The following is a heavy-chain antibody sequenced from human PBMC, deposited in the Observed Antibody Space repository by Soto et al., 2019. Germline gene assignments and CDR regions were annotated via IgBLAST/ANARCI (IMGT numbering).Heavy chain of an antibody. Sequence: QVQLVQSGAEVKKPGASVKVSCKASGYTFTSYDINWVRQATGQGLEWMGWMNPNSGNTAYAQKFQGGVTMTGKTSISTAYMELSSLRSEDTAVYYCARERSGWGAFDIWGQGTMVTVSS. CDR3: ARERSGWGAFDI. V-gene: IGHV1-8*01. CDR2: MNPNSGNT. D-gene: IGHD6-19*01. CDR1: GYTFTSYD. J-gene: IGHJ3*02.